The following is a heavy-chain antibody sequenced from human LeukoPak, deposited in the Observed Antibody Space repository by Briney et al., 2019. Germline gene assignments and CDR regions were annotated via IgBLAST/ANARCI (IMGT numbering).Heavy chain of an antibody. CDR2: IYYSGTT. V-gene: IGHV4-39*07. D-gene: IGHD3-9*01. CDR3: ARVELGQILDYDILTGYYGNWYFDL. J-gene: IGHJ2*01. Sequence: PSETLSLTCTVSGGSISSSSYYWGWIRQPPGKGLEWIGSIYYSGTTYYNPSLKSRVTILVDTSKNQFSLKLSSVTAADTALYYCARVELGQILDYDILTGYYGNWYFDLWGRGTLVTVSS. CDR1: GGSISSSSYY.